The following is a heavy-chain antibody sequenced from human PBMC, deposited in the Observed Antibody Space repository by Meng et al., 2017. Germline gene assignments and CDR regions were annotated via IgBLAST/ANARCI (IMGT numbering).Heavy chain of an antibody. CDR2: ISYDGSNK. CDR1: GFTFSSYA. CDR3: AREQTAAAGAFDI. J-gene: IGHJ3*02. D-gene: IGHD6-25*01. V-gene: IGHV3-30*04. Sequence: GESLKISCAASGFTFSSYAMHGVRQAPGKGLEWVAVISYDGSNKYYADSVKGRFTISRDNSKNTLYLQMNSLRAEDTAVYYCAREQTAAAGAFDIWDQGTMVTVSS.